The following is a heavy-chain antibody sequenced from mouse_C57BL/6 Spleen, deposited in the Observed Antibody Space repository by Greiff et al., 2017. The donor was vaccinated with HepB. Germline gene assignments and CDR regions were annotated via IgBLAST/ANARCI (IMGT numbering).Heavy chain of an antibody. CDR1: GFSLTSYA. V-gene: IGHV2-9-1*01. CDR2: IWTGGGT. Sequence: VKLHQSGPGLVAPSQSLSITCTVSGFSLTSYAISWVRQPPGKGLEWLGVIWTGGGTNYNSALKSRLSISKDNSKSQVFLKMNSLQTDDTARYYCASLLDAMDYWGQGTSVTVSS. J-gene: IGHJ4*01. D-gene: IGHD2-1*01. CDR3: ASLLDAMDY.